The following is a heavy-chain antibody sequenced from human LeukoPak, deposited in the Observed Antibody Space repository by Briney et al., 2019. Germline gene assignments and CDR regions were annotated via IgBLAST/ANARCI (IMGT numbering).Heavy chain of an antibody. CDR3: AKSLLTTASGTGRAFDI. CDR1: RFSFSAYP. Sequence: GGSLRLSCAASRFSFSAYPMGWVRRAPGKGLEWVSGISASGDVTFHADPVKGRFTISRDNSKNTLYLQMNSLRAEDTAKYYCAKSLLTTASGTGRAFDIWGQGAMVTVSS. D-gene: IGHD1-26*01. V-gene: IGHV3-23*01. J-gene: IGHJ3*02. CDR2: ISASGDVT.